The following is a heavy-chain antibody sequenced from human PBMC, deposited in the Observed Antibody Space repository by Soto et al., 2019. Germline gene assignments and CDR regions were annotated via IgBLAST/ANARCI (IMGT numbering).Heavy chain of an antibody. CDR2: IYYAGTT. J-gene: IGHJ1*01. V-gene: IGHV4-59*08. CDR3: ERLGAYYQAMDS. CDR1: NGSISPNY. D-gene: IGHD3-22*01. Sequence: SETLSLTCTVSNGSISPNYWSWIRQPPGKGLEWIGYIYYAGTTTYNPSLQSRVSISVDTSKNEVSLKLTSVTAADTAVYFCERLGAYYQAMDSWGQXTLVTVSP.